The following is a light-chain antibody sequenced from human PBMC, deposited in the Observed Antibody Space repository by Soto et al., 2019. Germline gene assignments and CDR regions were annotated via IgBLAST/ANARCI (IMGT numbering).Light chain of an antibody. CDR2: EGS. CDR3: CSYAGSSTWV. J-gene: IGLJ3*02. V-gene: IGLV2-23*01. CDR1: SSDVGSYNL. Sequence: QSALTQPASVSGSPGQSITISCIGTSSDVGSYNLVSWYQQHPGKAPKLMIYEGSKRPSGVSNHFSGSKSGNTASLTISGLQAEDEADYYCCSYAGSSTWVFGGGTKLTVL.